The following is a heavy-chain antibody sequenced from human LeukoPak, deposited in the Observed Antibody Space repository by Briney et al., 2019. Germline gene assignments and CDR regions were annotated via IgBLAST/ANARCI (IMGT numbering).Heavy chain of an antibody. CDR1: GFTFSNYG. Sequence: PGGSLRLSCAASGFTFSNYGMHWVRQAPGKGLEWVAVIWYDGSNKYYADSVKGRITISRDNSKNTLYLQMNSLRAEDTAVYYCARDVEVYVWGDYFYGMDIWGQGTTVTV. D-gene: IGHD2/OR15-2a*01. V-gene: IGHV3-33*01. CDR3: ARDVEVYVWGDYFYGMDI. J-gene: IGHJ6*02. CDR2: IWYDGSNK.